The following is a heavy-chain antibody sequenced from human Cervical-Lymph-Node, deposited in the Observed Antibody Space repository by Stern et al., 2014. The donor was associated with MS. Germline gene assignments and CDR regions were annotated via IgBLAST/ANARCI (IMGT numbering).Heavy chain of an antibody. Sequence: QVQLQESGPGLVKPSETPSLTCTVSGGSISSYYWSWIRQPPGKGLEWIGYIYYSGSTNYNPSLKSRVTISVDTSKNQFSLKLSSVTAADTAVYYCARAGGYVSYYYYGMDVWGQGTTVTVSS. J-gene: IGHJ6*02. V-gene: IGHV4-59*01. CDR1: GGSISSYY. CDR2: IYYSGST. CDR3: ARAGGYVSYYYYGMDV. D-gene: IGHD5-12*01.